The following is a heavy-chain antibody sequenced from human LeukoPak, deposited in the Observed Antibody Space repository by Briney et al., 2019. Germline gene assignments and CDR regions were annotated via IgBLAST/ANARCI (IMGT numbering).Heavy chain of an antibody. CDR2: ISSSSSTI. D-gene: IGHD3-3*01. V-gene: IGHV3-48*02. J-gene: IGHJ4*02. CDR3: ARDNRVGGSGNFDY. Sequence: PGGSLRLSCAASGFTFSSYSMTWVRQAPGKGLEWVSYISSSSSTIYYADSVKGRFTISRDNAKNSLYLQMNSLRDEDTAVYYCARDNRVGGSGNFDYWGQGTLVTVSS. CDR1: GFTFSSYS.